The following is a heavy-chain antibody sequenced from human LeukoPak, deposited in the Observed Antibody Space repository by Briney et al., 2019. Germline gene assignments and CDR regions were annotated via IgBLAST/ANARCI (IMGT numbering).Heavy chain of an antibody. CDR3: VVVVAATPNLRY. CDR2: IYYSGST. V-gene: IGHV4-59*04. D-gene: IGHD2-15*01. J-gene: IGHJ4*02. CDR1: GGSISSYY. Sequence: SETLSLTCTVSGGSISSYYWSWIRQPPGKGLEWIGYIYYSGSTYYNPSLKSRVTISVDTSKNQFSLKLSSVTAADTAVYYCVVVVAATPNLRYWGQGTLVTVSS.